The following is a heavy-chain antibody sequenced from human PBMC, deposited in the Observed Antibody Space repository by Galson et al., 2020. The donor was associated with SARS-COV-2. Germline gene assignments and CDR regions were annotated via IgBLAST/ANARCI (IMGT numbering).Heavy chain of an antibody. CDR2: ISAYNGNT. D-gene: IGHD3-3*01. J-gene: IGHJ4*02. V-gene: IGHV1-18*04. Sequence: ASVQVSCKASGSTFTSYGISWVRQAPGQGHEWMGWISAYNGNTNYAQKLQGRVTMTTDTSTSTAYMELRSLRSDDTAVYYGARGESNYDFWSGYFDNIDYWGQGTLVSVSS. CDR3: ARGESNYDFWSGYFDNIDY. CDR1: GSTFTSYG.